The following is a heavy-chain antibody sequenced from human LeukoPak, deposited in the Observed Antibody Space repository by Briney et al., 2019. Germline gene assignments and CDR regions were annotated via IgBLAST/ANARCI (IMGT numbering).Heavy chain of an antibody. CDR1: GGSISSSSYC. CDR2: IYYSGST. J-gene: IGHJ4*02. V-gene: IGHV4-39*07. Sequence: SETLSLTCTVSGGSISSSSYCWGWIRQPPGKGLEWIGSIYYSGSTYYNPSLKSRVTISVDTSKNQFSLKLSSVTAADTAVYYCARIAKGFPRFFDYWGQGTLVTVSS. CDR3: ARIAKGFPRFFDY.